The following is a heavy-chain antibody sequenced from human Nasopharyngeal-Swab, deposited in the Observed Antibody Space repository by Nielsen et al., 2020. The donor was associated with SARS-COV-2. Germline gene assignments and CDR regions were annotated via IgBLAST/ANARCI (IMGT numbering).Heavy chain of an antibody. V-gene: IGHV3-30*03. D-gene: IGHD3-22*01. CDR3: ARAGLYYYDKYFDY. Sequence: GESLKISCAASGFAFSSYGMHWVRQAPGKGLEWVADITYDGSKKYYADSVKGRFTISRDQSRSTLYLQMNSLRAEDTAVYYCARAGLYYYDKYFDYWGQGTLVTVSS. J-gene: IGHJ4*02. CDR1: GFAFSSYG. CDR2: ITYDGSKK.